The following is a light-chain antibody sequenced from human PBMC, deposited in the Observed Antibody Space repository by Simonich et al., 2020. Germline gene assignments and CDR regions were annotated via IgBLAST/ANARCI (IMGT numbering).Light chain of an antibody. CDR1: SSDVGGFNN. V-gene: IGLV2-14*01. Sequence: QSALTQPASVSGSPGQSLTIPCTGTSSDVGGFNNVSWYQQHPGKAPKLMINEFSKRPSGVSNRFSGSKSGNTASLTISGLQAEDEADYYCSSYTSSSTWVFGGGTKLTVL. CDR3: SSYTSSSTWV. CDR2: EFS. J-gene: IGLJ3*02.